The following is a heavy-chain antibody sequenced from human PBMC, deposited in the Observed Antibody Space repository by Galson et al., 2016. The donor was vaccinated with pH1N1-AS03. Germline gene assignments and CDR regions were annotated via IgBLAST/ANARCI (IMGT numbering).Heavy chain of an antibody. D-gene: IGHD4-23*01. CDR1: GGSISRSSYY. J-gene: IGHJ4*02. Sequence: ETLSLTCTVSGGSISRSSYYWGWIRQPPGKGLEWIGSVYYSGSTYYNPSLKSQVTISVDTSKNQFSLRLTSVTAADTAVYYCARDVGMTTVIIPGYWGQGTLVTVSS. CDR3: ARDVGMTTVIIPGY. V-gene: IGHV4-39*07. CDR2: VYYSGST.